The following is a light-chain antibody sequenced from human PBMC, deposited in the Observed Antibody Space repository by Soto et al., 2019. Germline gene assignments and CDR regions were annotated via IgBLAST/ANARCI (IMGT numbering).Light chain of an antibody. V-gene: IGKV3-11*01. Sequence: EIVLTQSPATLSLSPGERATLSCRASQSVSSHLAWYQQKPGQAPRFLIYDASNRATGIPARFSGSGSGTDFTLTISSLEPEDFAVYYCQKYNNAPRTFGQGTTVEIK. CDR3: QKYNNAPRT. CDR1: QSVSSH. J-gene: IGKJ1*01. CDR2: DAS.